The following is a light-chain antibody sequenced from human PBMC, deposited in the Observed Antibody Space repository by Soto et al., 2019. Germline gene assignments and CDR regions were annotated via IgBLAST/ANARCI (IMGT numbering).Light chain of an antibody. V-gene: IGKV1-39*01. Sequence: DIQMTQSPASLSASVGDRITITCRPSQTISSYLNWYQQKPGKPPKLLIYGASSLQTGVPSRFSGSGSGTDFTLTISSLQPEDFATYYCQQSYSTPRTFGPGTKVDIK. CDR1: QTISSY. CDR2: GAS. CDR3: QQSYSTPRT. J-gene: IGKJ3*01.